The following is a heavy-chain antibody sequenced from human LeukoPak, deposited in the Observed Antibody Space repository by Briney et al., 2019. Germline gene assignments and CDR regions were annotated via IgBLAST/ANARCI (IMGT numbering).Heavy chain of an antibody. J-gene: IGHJ6*01. V-gene: IGHV3-48*03. CDR1: GFTFSSYE. D-gene: IGHD3-10*02. CDR3: AELGITMIGGV. Sequence: GGSLRLSCAASGFTFSSYEMNWVRQAPGKGLEWVSYISSSGSTKYYPDSVKGRFTISRDNAKNSLYLQMNSLRAEDTAVYYWAELGITMIGGVWGKGTTVTISS. CDR2: ISSSGSTK.